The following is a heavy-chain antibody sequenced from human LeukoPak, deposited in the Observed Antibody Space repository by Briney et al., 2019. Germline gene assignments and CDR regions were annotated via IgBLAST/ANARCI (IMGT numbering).Heavy chain of an antibody. V-gene: IGHV3-21*01. J-gene: IGHJ4*02. CDR1: GFTFSSYS. CDR2: ISSSSSYI. Sequence: GGSLRLSCAASGFTFSSYSMNWVRQAPGKGLEWVSSISSSSSYIYCADSVKGRFTISRDNAKNSLYLQMNSLRAEDTAVYYCARVNGYYTYYFDHWGQGTLVTVSS. CDR3: ARVNGYYTYYFDH. D-gene: IGHD3-9*01.